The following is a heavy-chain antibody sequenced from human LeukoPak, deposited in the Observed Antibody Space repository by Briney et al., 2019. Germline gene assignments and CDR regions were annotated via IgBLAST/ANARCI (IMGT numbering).Heavy chain of an antibody. CDR3: ARDDDNRSQYSRFEY. V-gene: IGHV3-33*01. CDR1: GFTFTKYG. CDR2: IWYDGSKQ. J-gene: IGHJ4*02. D-gene: IGHD2-15*01. Sequence: NPGRSLRLSCVVSGFTFTKYGMHWVRQAPGKGLEWVAVIWYDGSKQYYSDSVKGRFTISRDDSKNTLYLQMNSLRAEDTATYYCARDDDNRSQYSRFEYWGQGNMVTVSS.